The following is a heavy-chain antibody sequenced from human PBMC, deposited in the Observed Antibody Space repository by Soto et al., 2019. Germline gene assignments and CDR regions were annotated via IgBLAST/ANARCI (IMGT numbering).Heavy chain of an antibody. CDR3: ARGGRAKNPGYYYDSSGYYLAPHY. CDR1: GYTFTSYD. D-gene: IGHD3-22*01. V-gene: IGHV1-8*01. J-gene: IGHJ4*02. Sequence: ASVKVSCKASGYTFTSYDINWVRQATGQGLEWMGWMNPNSGNTGYAQKFQGRVTMTRNTSISTAYMELSSLRSEDTAVYYCARGGRAKNPGYYYDSSGYYLAPHYWGQGTLVTVSS. CDR2: MNPNSGNT.